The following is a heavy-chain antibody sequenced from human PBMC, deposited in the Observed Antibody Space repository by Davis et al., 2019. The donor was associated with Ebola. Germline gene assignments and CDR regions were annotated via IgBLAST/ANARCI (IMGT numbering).Heavy chain of an antibody. D-gene: IGHD2-8*01. CDR1: GFTFSSYA. V-gene: IGHV3-30-3*01. J-gene: IGHJ6*02. CDR2: ISYDGSNK. Sequence: PGGSLRLSCAASGFTFSSYAMHWVRQAPGKGLEWVAIISYDGSNKYYADSVKGRFTISRDNSKNTLYLQMNSLRAEDTAVYYCAKDLTEVYAILYYYGMDVWGQGTTVTVSS. CDR3: AKDLTEVYAILYYYGMDV.